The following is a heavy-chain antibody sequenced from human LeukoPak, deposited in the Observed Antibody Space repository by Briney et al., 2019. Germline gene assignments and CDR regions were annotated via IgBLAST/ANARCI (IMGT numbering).Heavy chain of an antibody. V-gene: IGHV4-59*01. CDR3: AKNGDRGAYCSGGSCYPYYYYYMDV. Sequence: SETLSLTCTVSGGSIGSYYWSWIRQPPGKGLEWIGYIYYSGRTNYNPSLKSRVTISVDTSKNQFSLKLSSVTAADTAIYYCAKNGDRGAYCSGGSCYPYYYYYMDVWGKGTTVTISS. CDR1: GGSIGSYY. D-gene: IGHD2-15*01. J-gene: IGHJ6*03. CDR2: IYYSGRT.